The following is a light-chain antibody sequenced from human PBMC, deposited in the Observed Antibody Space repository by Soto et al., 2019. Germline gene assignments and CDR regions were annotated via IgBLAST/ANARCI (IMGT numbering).Light chain of an antibody. Sequence: EIVLTQSPGTLSLYKGERATLSCWASQNVLSNYLAWYQQKPGQAPRLLIYDTSTRATGIPARFSGSGSGTEFTLTISSLQSEDFAVYYCQHYNKWPITFCQGTRLEIK. V-gene: IGKV3-15*01. CDR3: QHYNKWPIT. CDR2: DTS. CDR1: QNVLSNY. J-gene: IGKJ5*01.